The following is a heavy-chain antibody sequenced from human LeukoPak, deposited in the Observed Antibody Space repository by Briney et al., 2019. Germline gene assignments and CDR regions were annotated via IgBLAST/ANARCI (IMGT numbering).Heavy chain of an antibody. J-gene: IGHJ4*02. V-gene: IGHV4-59*01. CDR1: GASISGYY. Sequence: SETLSLTCTVSGASISGYYWGWIRQSPGKGLEWIGYIHYSGDTNYVPSLKSRVSISVDTSENQFSLKLTSLTAADTAVYYCVKVGTGTVDFWGQGTLVSISS. CDR2: IHYSGDT. CDR3: VKVGTGTVDF. D-gene: IGHD1-1*01.